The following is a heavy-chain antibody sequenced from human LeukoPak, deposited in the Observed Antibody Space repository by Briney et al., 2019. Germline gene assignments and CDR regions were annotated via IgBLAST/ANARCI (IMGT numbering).Heavy chain of an antibody. CDR2: ISSSGSGGNT. J-gene: IGHJ2*01. Sequence: QSGGSLRLSCVASGFPFSSYWMTWVRQAPGKGLEWVSGISSSGSGGNTYYADSVKGRFTISRDSSKNTLFLHMNTLRAEDTAIYYCAKDRTVGASYWYLDLWGRGTLVTVSS. D-gene: IGHD1-26*01. CDR3: AKDRTVGASYWYLDL. V-gene: IGHV3-23*01. CDR1: GFPFSSYW.